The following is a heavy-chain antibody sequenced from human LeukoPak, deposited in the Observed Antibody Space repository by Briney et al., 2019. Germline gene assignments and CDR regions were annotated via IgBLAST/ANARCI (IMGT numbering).Heavy chain of an antibody. CDR2: IHSISGSI. Sequence: PGGSLRLSCAASGFTFSNYHMNWVRQAPGKGLEWLSYIHSISGSIHYADSVRGRFTISRDNAKNSLYLQMNSLRVEDTAVYYCSRVVQDVTGADYWGRGVLVIVSS. D-gene: IGHD2-21*02. J-gene: IGHJ4*02. CDR1: GFTFSNYH. CDR3: SRVVQDVTGADY. V-gene: IGHV3-48*01.